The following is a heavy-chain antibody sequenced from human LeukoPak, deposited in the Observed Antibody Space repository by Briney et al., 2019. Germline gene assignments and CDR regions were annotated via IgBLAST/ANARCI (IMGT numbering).Heavy chain of an antibody. D-gene: IGHD3-22*01. Sequence: ASVKVSCKASGYIFTAYDLHWVRQAPGQGLEWMGRINPNSGGTNYAQKFQGRVTMTRDTSISTAYMELSRLRSDDTAVYYCARVVSKGIGDFDYWGQGTLVTVSS. CDR2: INPNSGGT. J-gene: IGHJ4*02. V-gene: IGHV1-2*06. CDR1: GYIFTAYD. CDR3: ARVVSKGIGDFDY.